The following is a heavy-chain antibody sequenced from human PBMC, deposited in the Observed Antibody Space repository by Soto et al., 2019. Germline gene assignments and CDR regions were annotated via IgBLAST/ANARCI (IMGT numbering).Heavy chain of an antibody. V-gene: IGHV3-30*18. CDR2: ISYDGSNK. CDR1: GFTFSSYG. D-gene: IGHD3-3*01. J-gene: IGHJ4*02. CDR3: AKDRVTYYDFWSGYFVDY. Sequence: QVQLVESGGGVVQPGRSLRLSCAASGFTFSSYGMHWVRQAPGKGLEWVAVISYDGSNKYYADSVKGRFTISRDNSKNKLYLQMSSLRAEDTAVYYWAKDRVTYYDFWSGYFVDYWGQGTLVTVSS.